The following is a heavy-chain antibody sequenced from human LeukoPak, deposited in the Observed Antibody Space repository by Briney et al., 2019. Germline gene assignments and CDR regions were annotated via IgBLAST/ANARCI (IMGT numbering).Heavy chain of an antibody. CDR2: INSDGSST. V-gene: IGHV3-74*01. D-gene: IGHD3-10*01. J-gene: IGHJ6*03. CDR3: ARRYYYGSGSYWGGPYYYYYFMDV. Sequence: GGSLRLSCAASGFTFSSYWMHWVRPAPGKGLVWVSRINSDGSSTIYADSVKGRFTISTDNDKNTLYMQINRLRASGTRVYYCARRYYYGSGSYWGGPYYYYYFMDVWGKGTTVTISS. CDR1: GFTFSSYW.